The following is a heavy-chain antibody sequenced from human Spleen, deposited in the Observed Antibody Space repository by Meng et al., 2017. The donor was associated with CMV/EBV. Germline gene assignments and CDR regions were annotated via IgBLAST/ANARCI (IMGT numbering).Heavy chain of an antibody. J-gene: IGHJ3*02. D-gene: IGHD3-3*01. CDR1: GYAFSSYD. CDR2: MNPNSGNT. V-gene: IGHV1-8*03. CDR3: ASHKNVLRFLEWSSDAFDI. Sequence: ASVKVSCKASGYAFSSYDINWVRQATGQGLEWMGWMNPNSGNTGYAQKFQGRVTINRDTSISTAYMELSSLRSEDTAVYYCASHKNVLRFLEWSSDAFDIWGQGTMVTVSS.